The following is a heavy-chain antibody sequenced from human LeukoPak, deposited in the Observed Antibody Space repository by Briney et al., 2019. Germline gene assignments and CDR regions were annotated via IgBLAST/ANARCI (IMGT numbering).Heavy chain of an antibody. CDR3: ARGGYSYGYGWVYNWFDP. D-gene: IGHD5-18*01. CDR1: GFTFSSYG. Sequence: PGGSLRLSCAASGFTFSSYGMHWVRQGPGKWLEWVAVISFDGSNKYYADSVKGRFTISRDNSKNTLYLQMNSLRAEDTAVYYCARGGYSYGYGWVYNWFDPWGQGTLVTVSS. V-gene: IGHV3-30*03. J-gene: IGHJ5*02. CDR2: ISFDGSNK.